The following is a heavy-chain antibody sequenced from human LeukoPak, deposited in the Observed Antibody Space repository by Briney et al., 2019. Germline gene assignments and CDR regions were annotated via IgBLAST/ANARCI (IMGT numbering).Heavy chain of an antibody. Sequence: GGSLRLSCAASGFTFSSYAMSWVRQAPGKGREWVSAISGSGGSTYYADSVKGRFTISRDNSKNTLYLQMNSLRAEDTAVYYCAKSVSYYLYYYGMDVWGQGTTVTVSS. J-gene: IGHJ6*02. D-gene: IGHD1-26*01. CDR3: AKSVSYYLYYYGMDV. CDR1: GFTFSSYA. CDR2: ISGSGGST. V-gene: IGHV3-23*01.